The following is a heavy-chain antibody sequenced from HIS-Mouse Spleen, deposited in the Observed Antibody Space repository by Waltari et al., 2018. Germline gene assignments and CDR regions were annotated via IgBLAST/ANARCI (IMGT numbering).Heavy chain of an antibody. CDR1: GGSISSSSYY. Sequence: QLQLQESGPGLVKPSETLSLTCTVSGGSISSSSYYWGWIRQPPGKGLEWIGGIYYSGSTYYNPALKSRVTISVDTSKNQCSRKLSSGTAADTAVYYCAREIPYSSSWYDWYFDLWGRGTLVTVSS. V-gene: IGHV4-39*07. D-gene: IGHD6-13*01. CDR2: IYYSGST. CDR3: AREIPYSSSWYDWYFDL. J-gene: IGHJ2*01.